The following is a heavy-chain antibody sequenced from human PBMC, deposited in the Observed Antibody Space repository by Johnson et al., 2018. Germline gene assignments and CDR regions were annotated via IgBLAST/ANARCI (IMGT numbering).Heavy chain of an antibody. J-gene: IGHJ4*02. CDR2: IKHDGSEK. D-gene: IGHD3-3*01. CDR1: GFTFSSYD. Sequence: VQLVQSGGGLVQPGGSLRLSCAASGFTFSSYDMHWVRQAPGKGLEWVANIKHDGSEKYYVDSVKGRFTISRANAKNSLYLQMNSLRAEDTAVYYCARATFGVVMYYFDFWVQGTLVTVSS. V-gene: IGHV3-7*01. CDR3: ARATFGVVMYYFDF.